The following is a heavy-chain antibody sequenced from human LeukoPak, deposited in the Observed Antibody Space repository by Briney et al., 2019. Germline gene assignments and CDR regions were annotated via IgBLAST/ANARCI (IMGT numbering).Heavy chain of an antibody. CDR1: GHFISSSSYH. J-gene: IGHJ6*02. Sequence: SETLSLPCSVWGHFISSSSYHGGWIRQPPGKGLEWIGSIYYSGSTYYNPSLKSRVTISVDTSKNQFSLKLSSVTAADTAVYFVARGDSSGVYGTGYYYGMDVWGQGTTVTVSS. CDR2: IYYSGST. D-gene: IGHD6-19*01. V-gene: IGHV4-39*01. CDR3: ARGDSSGVYGTGYYYGMDV.